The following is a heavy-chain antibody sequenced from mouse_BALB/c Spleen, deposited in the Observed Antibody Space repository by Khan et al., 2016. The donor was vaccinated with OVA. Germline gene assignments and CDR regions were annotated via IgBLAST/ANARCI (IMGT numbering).Heavy chain of an antibody. CDR3: ARGGYGSLAY. CDR1: GYTFTSYW. D-gene: IGHD2-2*01. J-gene: IGHJ3*01. V-gene: IGHV1S81*02. Sequence: QVQLQQPGAEVVNPGASVKLSCKSSGYTFTSYWMHWVKQRPGQGLEWIGYINPNNGRTHQNEKLKSKATLTVDKSSSTAYLQLSSLTSEESAVNYCARGGYGSLAYWGQGTLVTVSA. CDR2: INPNNGRT.